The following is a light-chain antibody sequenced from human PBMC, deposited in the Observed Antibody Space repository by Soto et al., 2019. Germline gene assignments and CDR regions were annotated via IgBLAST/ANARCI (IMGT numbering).Light chain of an antibody. CDR3: CSYAGTYTRV. Sequence: QSALTQPRSVSGCPGQSVTRSCTRTSSDVANYKYVSWYQQHPGKAPKLMIYDVNKRPSGVPYRFSGSKSGNTASLTISGLQAEDEADYYCCSYAGTYTRVFGTGTKVTVL. CDR2: DVN. J-gene: IGLJ1*01. CDR1: SSDVANYKY. V-gene: IGLV2-11*01.